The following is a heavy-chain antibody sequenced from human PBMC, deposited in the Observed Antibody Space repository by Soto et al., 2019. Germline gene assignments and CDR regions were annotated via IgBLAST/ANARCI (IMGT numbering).Heavy chain of an antibody. CDR2: TNPKSGVT. CDR1: GYSFTGYF. Sequence: QVQLVQSGAEVKKPGASVKVSCKASGYSFTGYFMHWVRQVPGQGLEWMGWTNPKSGVTKYPQKFQGRVTMTRDTSISTAYMELTRLRSDDTAVYYFARAHVRLQWGSSDYWGQGTLVTVSS. V-gene: IGHV1-2*02. D-gene: IGHD6-25*01. CDR3: ARAHVRLQWGSSDY. J-gene: IGHJ4*02.